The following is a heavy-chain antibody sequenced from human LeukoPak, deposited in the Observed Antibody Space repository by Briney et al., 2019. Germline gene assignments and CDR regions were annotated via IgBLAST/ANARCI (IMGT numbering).Heavy chain of an antibody. D-gene: IGHD5-24*01. CDR2: ISAYNGNT. CDR3: ARDGVGWLQQGDAFDI. CDR1: GYTFTSYG. Sequence: GASVKVSCKASGYTFTSYGISWVRQAPGQGLEWMGWISAYNGNTNYAQKLQGRVTMTTDTSTSTDYMELRSLRSDDTAVYYCARDGVGWLQQGDAFDIWGQGTMVTVSS. J-gene: IGHJ3*02. V-gene: IGHV1-18*01.